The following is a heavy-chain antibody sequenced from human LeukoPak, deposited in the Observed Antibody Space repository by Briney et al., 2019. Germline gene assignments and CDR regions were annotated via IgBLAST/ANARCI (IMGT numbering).Heavy chain of an antibody. V-gene: IGHV3-20*04. Sequence: GGSLRLSCAASGFTFDDYGMSWVRQAPGKGLEWVSGINWNGGSTGYADSVKGRFTISRDNAKNSLYLQMNSLRAEDTAVYYCAQSNGYSLGFDWGQGTLVTVSS. J-gene: IGHJ4*02. CDR2: INWNGGST. CDR1: GFTFDDYG. D-gene: IGHD3-22*01. CDR3: AQSNGYSLGFD.